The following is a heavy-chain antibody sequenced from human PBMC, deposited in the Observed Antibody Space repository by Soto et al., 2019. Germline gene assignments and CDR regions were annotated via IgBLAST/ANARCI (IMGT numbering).Heavy chain of an antibody. J-gene: IGHJ3*02. V-gene: IGHV1-18*01. Sequence: GASVKVSCKASGYTFTSYGISWVRQAPGQGLEWMGWISAYNGNTNYAQKLQGRVTMTTDTSTSTAYMELRSLRSDDTAVYYCARVLCSGGSCYLPSDAFDIWAQRTMVTVSS. CDR3: ARVLCSGGSCYLPSDAFDI. CDR2: ISAYNGNT. D-gene: IGHD2-15*01. CDR1: GYTFTSYG.